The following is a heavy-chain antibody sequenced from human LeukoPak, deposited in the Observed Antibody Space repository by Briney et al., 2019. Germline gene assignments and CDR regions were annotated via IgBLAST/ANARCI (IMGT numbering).Heavy chain of an antibody. CDR3: ARDPGGVVYFDY. D-gene: IGHD2-8*01. Sequence: GGSLRLSCAVSGFTFSNYDMHWVRQAPGKGLEWVTVIWYDGSNKYYADSVKGRFTISRDNSKNTQYLQMNTLRAEDTAVYYCARDPGGVVYFDYWGQGTLVTVSS. CDR2: IWYDGSNK. V-gene: IGHV3-33*01. J-gene: IGHJ4*02. CDR1: GFTFSNYD.